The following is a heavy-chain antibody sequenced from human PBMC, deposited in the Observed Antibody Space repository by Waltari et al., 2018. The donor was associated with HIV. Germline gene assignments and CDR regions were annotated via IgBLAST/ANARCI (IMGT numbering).Heavy chain of an antibody. D-gene: IGHD3-16*01. CDR3: ARTTIYWGPFDY. CDR2: INAGNGNT. CDR1: GYSFTTYA. Sequence: QVQLVQSGAEGKKPGASVQVSCKASGYSFTTYAMHWVRQAPGQRLQWMGWINAGNGNTESSPKFQGRVTISRDTAANTAYMELSSLRSEDTAVYYCARTTIYWGPFDYWGQGSLVTVSA. J-gene: IGHJ4*02. V-gene: IGHV1-3*01.